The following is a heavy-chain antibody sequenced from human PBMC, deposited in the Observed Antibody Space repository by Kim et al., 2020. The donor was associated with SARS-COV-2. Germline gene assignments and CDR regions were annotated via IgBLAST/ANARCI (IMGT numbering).Heavy chain of an antibody. J-gene: IGHJ4*02. CDR3: ARRRCSSSSCFFDY. V-gene: IGHV3-7*01. CDR1: GFTFSTYW. D-gene: IGHD2-2*01. Sequence: GGSLRLSCEASGFTFSTYWMSWVRQAPGKGLEWVANIKQDGSEQHYLDSVRGRFTISRDNAKNSLYLQMNSLRAEDTAVNYCARRRCSSSSCFFDYWGQG. CDR2: IKQDGSEQ.